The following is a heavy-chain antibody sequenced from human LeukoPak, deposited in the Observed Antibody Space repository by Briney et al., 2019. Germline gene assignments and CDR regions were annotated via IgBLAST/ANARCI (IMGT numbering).Heavy chain of an antibody. CDR1: GGSISSGGYS. J-gene: IGHJ6*02. CDR2: IYHSGST. Sequence: PSETLSLTCAVSGGSISSGGYSWSWIRQPPGKGLEWIGYIYHSGSTYYNPSLKSRVTISVDRSKSHFSLKLSSVPAADTAVYYCARERAYYYGMAVCGQGTTVTVSS. CDR3: ARERAYYYGMAV. V-gene: IGHV4-30-2*01.